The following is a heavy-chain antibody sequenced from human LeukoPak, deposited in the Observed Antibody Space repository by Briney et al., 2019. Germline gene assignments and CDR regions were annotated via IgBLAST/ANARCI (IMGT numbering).Heavy chain of an antibody. J-gene: IGHJ4*02. D-gene: IGHD1-26*01. CDR2: IKQDGSEK. CDR3: ARDPRTSGSYFDY. Sequence: GGSLRLSCAASGFTFSSYWMTWVRQSPGKGLEWVANIKQDGSEKYCVDCVKGRFTISRDNAKNSLYLQMSRLRAEDTAAYYCARDPRTSGSYFDYWGQGTLVTVSS. CDR1: GFTFSSYW. V-gene: IGHV3-7*01.